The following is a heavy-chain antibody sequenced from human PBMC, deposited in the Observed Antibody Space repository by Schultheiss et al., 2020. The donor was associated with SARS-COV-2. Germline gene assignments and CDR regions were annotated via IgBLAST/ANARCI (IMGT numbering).Heavy chain of an antibody. V-gene: IGHV4-59*12. Sequence: SETLSLTCTVSGGSISSYYWSWIRQPPGKGLEWIGYIYYSGSTNYNPSLKSRVTMSVDTSKNQFSLKLSSVTAADTAVYYCARDRAHSKHYYYYGMDVWGQGTTVTVSS. J-gene: IGHJ6*02. CDR3: ARDRAHSKHYYYYGMDV. CDR2: IYYSGST. CDR1: GGSISSYY.